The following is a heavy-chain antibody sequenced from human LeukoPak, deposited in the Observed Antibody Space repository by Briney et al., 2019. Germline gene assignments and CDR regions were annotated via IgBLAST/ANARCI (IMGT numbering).Heavy chain of an antibody. Sequence: GGSLRLSCTASGFTFGDYAMTWVRQAPGKGLEWVGFIGSKAYGGTTEFAASVKGRFTISRDDSKSIAYLQMSSLKTEDTAVYYCTTYDPSNYYGMDVWGQGTTVTVS. D-gene: IGHD5-12*01. V-gene: IGHV3-49*04. CDR2: IGSKAYGGTT. J-gene: IGHJ6*02. CDR3: TTYDPSNYYGMDV. CDR1: GFTFGDYA.